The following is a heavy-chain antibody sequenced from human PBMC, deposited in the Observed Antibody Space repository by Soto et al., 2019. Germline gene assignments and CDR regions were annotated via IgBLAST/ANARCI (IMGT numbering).Heavy chain of an antibody. Sequence: SETLSLTCTVSGGTFKSGSYYWRWVRPPPGQGLARIGYVYSTGRTSYSPSLKSRVTISADTSTNQFSLILTSVTAADTAAYDCARDYDYFNHCGQGSLVTVSS. CDR3: ARDYDYFNH. V-gene: IGHV4-61*01. J-gene: IGHJ4*02. CDR2: VYSTGRT. D-gene: IGHD3-16*01. CDR1: GGTFKSGSYY.